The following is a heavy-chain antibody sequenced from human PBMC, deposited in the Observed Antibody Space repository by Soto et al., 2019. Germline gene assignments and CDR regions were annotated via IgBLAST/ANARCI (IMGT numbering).Heavy chain of an antibody. CDR2: MNPNSGNT. J-gene: IGHJ5*02. CDR3: ARRPSGVKQLAQGPNWFDP. CDR1: GYTFTSYD. Sequence: ASVKVSCKASGYTFTSYDINWVRQATGQGLEWMGWMNPNSGNTGYAQKVQGRVTMTRNTSISTAYMELSSLRSEDTAVYYCARRPSGVKQLAQGPNWFDPWGQGTLVTVSS. D-gene: IGHD6-13*01. V-gene: IGHV1-8*01.